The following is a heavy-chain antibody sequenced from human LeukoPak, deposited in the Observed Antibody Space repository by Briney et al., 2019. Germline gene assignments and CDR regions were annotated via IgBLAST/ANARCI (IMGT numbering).Heavy chain of an antibody. Sequence: PGGSLRLSCAASGFTFSSYGMHWVRQAPGKGLEWVAVISYDGSNKYYADSVKGRFTISRDNSKNTLYLQMNSLRAEDTAVYYCARDPSRPYYYDSSGYYSPTENWGQGTLVTVSS. V-gene: IGHV3-30*03. J-gene: IGHJ4*02. D-gene: IGHD3-22*01. CDR2: ISYDGSNK. CDR1: GFTFSSYG. CDR3: ARDPSRPYYYDSSGYYSPTEN.